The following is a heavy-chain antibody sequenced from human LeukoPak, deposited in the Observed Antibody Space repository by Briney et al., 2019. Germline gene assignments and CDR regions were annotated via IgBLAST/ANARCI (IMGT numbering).Heavy chain of an antibody. V-gene: IGHV4-61*02. Sequence: PSQTLSLTCTVSGGSISSGSYYWSWIRQPAGKGLEWIGRIYTSGSTNYNPSLKSRVTISVDTSKNQFSLKLSSVTAADTAVYYCARGGYYGSGSYSNWGQGTLVTVSS. D-gene: IGHD3-10*01. J-gene: IGHJ4*02. CDR1: GGSISSGSYY. CDR3: ARGGYYGSGSYSN. CDR2: IYTSGST.